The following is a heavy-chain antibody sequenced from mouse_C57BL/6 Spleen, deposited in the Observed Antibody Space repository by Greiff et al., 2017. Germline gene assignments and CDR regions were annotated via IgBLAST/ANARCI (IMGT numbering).Heavy chain of an antibody. CDR3: LTGTRDY. D-gene: IGHD4-1*01. J-gene: IGHJ2*01. V-gene: IGHV1-15*01. CDR1: GYTFTDYE. Sequence: QVQLKQSGAELVRPGASVTLSCKASGYTFTDYEMHWVKQTPVHGLEWIGAIDPETGGTAYNQKFKGKAILTADKSSSTAYMELRSLTSEDSAVYYCLTGTRDYWSQGTTLTVPS. CDR2: IDPETGGT.